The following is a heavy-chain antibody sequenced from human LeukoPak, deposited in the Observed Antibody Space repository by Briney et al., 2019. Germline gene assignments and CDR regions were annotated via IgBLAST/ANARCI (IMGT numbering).Heavy chain of an antibody. J-gene: IGHJ4*02. Sequence: PGGSLRLSCAASGFTFSIYNMHWVRQAPGKGLEWVAVILYDGSKKYYADSVQGRFIISRDNSKNMLYLQMNSLRTEDTAVYYCARDRVSGYSSSCPSYWGQGTLVTVSS. CDR2: ILYDGSKK. D-gene: IGHD6-13*01. V-gene: IGHV3-30*04. CDR3: ARDRVSGYSSSCPSY. CDR1: GFTFSIYN.